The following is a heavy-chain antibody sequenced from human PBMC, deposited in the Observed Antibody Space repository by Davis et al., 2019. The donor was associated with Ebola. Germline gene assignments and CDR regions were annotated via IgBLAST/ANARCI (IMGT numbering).Heavy chain of an antibody. J-gene: IGHJ6*02. Sequence: GESLKISCAASGFTFSNYYMTWIRQAPGKGLEWTSYIRGRGTTIYYAHSVKGRFTISRDNAQNSLYLHMNSLRAEDTAVYYCATLRATVTTNYYYYGMDVWGQGTTVTVSS. V-gene: IGHV3-11*01. CDR2: IRGRGTTI. D-gene: IGHD4-11*01. CDR1: GFTFSNYY. CDR3: ATLRATVTTNYYYYGMDV.